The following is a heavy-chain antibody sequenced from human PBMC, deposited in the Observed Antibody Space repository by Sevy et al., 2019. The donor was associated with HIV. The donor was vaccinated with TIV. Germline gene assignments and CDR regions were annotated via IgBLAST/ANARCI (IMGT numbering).Heavy chain of an antibody. CDR1: GGTFSRHA. D-gene: IGHD2-2*01. J-gene: IGHJ6*02. CDR2: IIPIFGRE. Sequence: ASVKVSCKASGGTFSRHAISWVRQAPGQGLEWMGGIIPIFGRENYGQQFLGRVTITADESTSTVYMEVSSLRSDDTAGYYCAKGSDDIVAVPAVRLYYQNGMDVWGQGTTVTVSS. V-gene: IGHV1-69*13. CDR3: AKGSDDIVAVPAVRLYYQNGMDV.